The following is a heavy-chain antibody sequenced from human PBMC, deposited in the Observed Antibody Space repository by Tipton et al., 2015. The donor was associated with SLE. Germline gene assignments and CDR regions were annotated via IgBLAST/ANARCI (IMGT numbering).Heavy chain of an antibody. CDR2: IKQDGSEK. D-gene: IGHD3-3*01. Sequence: SLRLSCAASGFTFSSYWMSWVRQAPGKGLEWVANIKQDGSEKYYVDSVKGRFTISRDNAKNSLYLQMNSLRAEDTAVYYCARGDFWSANWFDPWGQGTLVTVSS. CDR1: GFTFSSYW. J-gene: IGHJ5*02. V-gene: IGHV3-7*01. CDR3: ARGDFWSANWFDP.